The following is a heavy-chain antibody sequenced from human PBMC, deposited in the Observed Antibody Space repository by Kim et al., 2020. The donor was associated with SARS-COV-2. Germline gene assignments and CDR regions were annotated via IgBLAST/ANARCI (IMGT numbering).Heavy chain of an antibody. CDR3: ARGDYKDFSWLAP. D-gene: IGHD4-4*01. J-gene: IGHJ5*02. Sequence: ASVKVSCKASGYTFISYGINWVRQAPGQGLEWMGWISTYNGDTNYAQKFQGRVTMTTDSSTTTVYLELTSLRSDDTAVYFCARGDYKDFSWLAPWGQGTLVTDSS. CDR1: GYTFISYG. V-gene: IGHV1-18*04. CDR2: ISTYNGDT.